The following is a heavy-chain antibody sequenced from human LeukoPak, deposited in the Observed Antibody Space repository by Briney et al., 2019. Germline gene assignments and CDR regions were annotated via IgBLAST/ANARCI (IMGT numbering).Heavy chain of an antibody. CDR1: GFTFSDYS. J-gene: IGHJ4*02. CDR2: ISRNSIYI. Sequence: GGSLRLSCAASGFTFSDYSMNWVRQAPGKGLEWVSSISRNSIYIYYADSVKGRFTISRDNAKNLLYLQMNSLRAEDTAVYYCVRRGDYWGQGTLVTVSS. V-gene: IGHV3-21*01. CDR3: VRRGDY. D-gene: IGHD3-10*01.